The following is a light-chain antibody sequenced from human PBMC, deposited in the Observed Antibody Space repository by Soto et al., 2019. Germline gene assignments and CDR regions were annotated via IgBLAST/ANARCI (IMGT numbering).Light chain of an antibody. J-gene: IGLJ2*01. Sequence: QSALTQPASVSGSPGQSIITSCTGTSSDVGGYNYVSWYQQHPGKAPKLMIYDVSNRPSGVSNRFSGSKSGNTASLTISGLQAEDEADYYCSSYTSSSTVVFGGGTKLTVL. V-gene: IGLV2-14*01. CDR3: SSYTSSSTVV. CDR1: SSDVGGYNY. CDR2: DVS.